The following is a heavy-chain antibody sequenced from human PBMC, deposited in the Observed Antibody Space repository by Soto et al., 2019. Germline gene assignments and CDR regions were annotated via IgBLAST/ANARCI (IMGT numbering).Heavy chain of an antibody. CDR2: IYTSGST. J-gene: IGHJ6*02. CDR1: GGSISSYY. Sequence: PSETLSLTCTVSGGSISSYYWSWIRQPAGKGLEWIGRIYTSGSTNYNPSLKSRVTMSVDTSKNQFSLKLSSVTAADTAVYYCERDPGSGWYGYYYYGMDVWGQGTTVTVSS. D-gene: IGHD6-19*01. CDR3: ERDPGSGWYGYYYYGMDV. V-gene: IGHV4-4*07.